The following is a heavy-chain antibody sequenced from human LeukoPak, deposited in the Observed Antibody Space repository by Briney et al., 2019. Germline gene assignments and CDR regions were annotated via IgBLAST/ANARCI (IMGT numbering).Heavy chain of an antibody. D-gene: IGHD5-24*01. Sequence: DSVKGRFTISRDNARNSLYLQMNSLRAEDTAVYYCAVEMATIVDYRGQGTLVTVSS. J-gene: IGHJ4*02. CDR3: AVEMATIVDY. V-gene: IGHV3-7*01.